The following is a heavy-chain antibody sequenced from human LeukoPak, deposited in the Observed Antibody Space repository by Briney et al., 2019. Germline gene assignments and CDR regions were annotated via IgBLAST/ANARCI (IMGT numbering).Heavy chain of an antibody. CDR2: IIPIFGTA. J-gene: IGHJ6*03. CDR3: ARGSATVTTDYYMDV. V-gene: IGHV1-69*05. CDR1: GGTFSSYA. Sequence: ASVKVSCKASGGTFSSYAISWVRQAPGQGLEWMGGIIPIFGTANNAQKFQGRVTITTDESTSTAYMELSSLGSEDTAVYYCARGSATVTTDYYMDVWGKGTTVTVSS. D-gene: IGHD4-17*01.